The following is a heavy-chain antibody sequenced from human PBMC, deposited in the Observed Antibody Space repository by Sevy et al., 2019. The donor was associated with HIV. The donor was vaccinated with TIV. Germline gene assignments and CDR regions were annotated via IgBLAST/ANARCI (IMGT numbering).Heavy chain of an antibody. CDR3: ARDDGNYYFHY. Sequence: GSLRLSCAASGFTFSKYWMVWVRQAPGKGLELVANIKQDAGQKYYVDSVKGRFTIARDNAKNSLYLQMNSLRAEDTAVYFCARDDGNYYFHYWGQGTLVTVSS. V-gene: IGHV3-7*01. J-gene: IGHJ4*02. CDR2: IKQDAGQK. D-gene: IGHD1-7*01. CDR1: GFTFSKYW.